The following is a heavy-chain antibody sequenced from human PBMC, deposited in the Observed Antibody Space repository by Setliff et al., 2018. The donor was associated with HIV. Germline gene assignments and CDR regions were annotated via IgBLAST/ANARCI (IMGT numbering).Heavy chain of an antibody. CDR1: GGTFSSYA. CDR3: ARFDQWLRSGLDS. CDR2: IIAILGTI. Sequence: RASVKVSCKTSGGTFSSYAISWVRQAPGQGLEWMGGIIAILGTINYAQKFQGRVTITADESMSTTYMELSSLRSEDTAVYYCARFDQWLRSGLDSWGQGTLVTVSS. D-gene: IGHD5-12*01. J-gene: IGHJ4*02. V-gene: IGHV1-69*13.